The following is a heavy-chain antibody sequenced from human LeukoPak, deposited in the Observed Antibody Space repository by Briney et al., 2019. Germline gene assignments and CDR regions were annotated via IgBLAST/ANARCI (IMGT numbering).Heavy chain of an antibody. Sequence: ASVKVSCKASGGTFSSYAISWVRQAPGQGLEWMGGIIPIFGTANYAQKFQGRVTITADESTGTAYMELSSLRSEDTAVYYCARDFFDWLPRTPPWGQGTLVTVSS. D-gene: IGHD3-9*01. CDR2: IIPIFGTA. CDR3: ARDFFDWLPRTPP. CDR1: GGTFSSYA. V-gene: IGHV1-69*13. J-gene: IGHJ5*02.